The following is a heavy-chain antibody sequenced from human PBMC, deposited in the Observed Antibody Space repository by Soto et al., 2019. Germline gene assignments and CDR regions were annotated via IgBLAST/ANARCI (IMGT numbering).Heavy chain of an antibody. Sequence: TSETLSLTCTVSGGSISSGDYYWSWIRQPPGKGLEWIGYIYYSGSTYYNPSLKSRVTISVDTSKNQFSLKLSSVTAADTAVYYCARVAGTFYWYFDIWGRGTLVTVSS. V-gene: IGHV4-30-4*01. CDR1: GGSISSGDYY. CDR2: IYYSGST. D-gene: IGHD3-10*01. J-gene: IGHJ2*01. CDR3: ARVAGTFYWYFDI.